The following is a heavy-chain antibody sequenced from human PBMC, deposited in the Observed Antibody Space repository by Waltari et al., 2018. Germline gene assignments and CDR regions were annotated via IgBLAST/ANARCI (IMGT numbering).Heavy chain of an antibody. D-gene: IGHD3-16*01. CDR3: ARGLAGDYVWGSFDY. V-gene: IGHV1-69*04. J-gene: IGHJ4*02. CDR1: GGTFSSYA. Sequence: QVQLVQSGAAVKKPGSSVKVSCKASGGTFSSYAISWVRQAPGQGLEWMGRIIPILGIANYAQKFQGRVTITADKSTSTAYMELSSLRSEDTAVYYCARGLAGDYVWGSFDYWGQGTLVTVSS. CDR2: IIPILGIA.